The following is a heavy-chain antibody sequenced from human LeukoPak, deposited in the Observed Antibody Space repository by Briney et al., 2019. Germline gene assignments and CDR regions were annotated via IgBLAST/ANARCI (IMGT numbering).Heavy chain of an antibody. CDR3: ARATTVIIDY. Sequence: SETLSLTCTVSGGSNSGYYWSWIRQPPGKALEWIGYIYYSGSTNYNPSLKSRVTIAVDTPKNQFSLKLSSVTAADTAVYYCARATTVIIDYWGQGTLVTVSS. CDR1: GGSNSGYY. CDR2: IYYSGST. J-gene: IGHJ4*02. D-gene: IGHD4-17*01. V-gene: IGHV4-59*01.